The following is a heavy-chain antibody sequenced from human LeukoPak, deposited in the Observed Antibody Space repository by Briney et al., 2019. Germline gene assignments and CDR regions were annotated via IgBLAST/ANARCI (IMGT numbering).Heavy chain of an antibody. Sequence: SSETLSLTCAVYGGSFSGYYWSWIRQPPGKGLEWIGEIYHSGSTNYNPSLKSRVTISVDKSKNQFSLKLSSVTAADTAVYYCARAENYYDSSGQNWFDPWGQGTLVTVSS. V-gene: IGHV4-34*01. CDR2: IYHSGST. D-gene: IGHD3-22*01. J-gene: IGHJ5*02. CDR1: GGSFSGYY. CDR3: ARAENYYDSSGQNWFDP.